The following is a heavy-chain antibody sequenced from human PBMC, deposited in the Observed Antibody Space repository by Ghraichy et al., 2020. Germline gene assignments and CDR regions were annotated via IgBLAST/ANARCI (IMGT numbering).Heavy chain of an antibody. Sequence: SETLSLTCTVSGGSISSSSYYWGWIRQPPGKGLEWIGSIYYSGSTYYNPSLKSRVTISVDTSKNQFSLKLSSVTAADTAVYYCARLVEKDYDILTDLRLGELSWPFDYFDYWGQGTLVTVSS. CDR2: IYYSGST. CDR3: ARLVEKDYDILTDLRLGELSWPFDYFDY. CDR1: GGSISSSSYY. V-gene: IGHV4-39*01. D-gene: IGHD3-16*02. J-gene: IGHJ4*02.